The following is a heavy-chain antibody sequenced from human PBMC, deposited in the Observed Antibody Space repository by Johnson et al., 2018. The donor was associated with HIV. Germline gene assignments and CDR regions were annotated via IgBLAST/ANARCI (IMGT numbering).Heavy chain of an antibody. Sequence: QVRLVESGGGLVQPGGSLRLSCAASGFTVSSNYMSWVRQAPGKGLEWVAAVSYETTNKHYADSVKGRFTISRDNSKSTLILQMNGRREEDTAVYYCATGHSSGWYRDAFDIWGQGTMVTVSS. J-gene: IGHJ3*02. CDR1: GFTVSSNY. CDR3: ATGHSSGWYRDAFDI. V-gene: IGHV3-30*03. CDR2: VSYETTNK. D-gene: IGHD6-19*01.